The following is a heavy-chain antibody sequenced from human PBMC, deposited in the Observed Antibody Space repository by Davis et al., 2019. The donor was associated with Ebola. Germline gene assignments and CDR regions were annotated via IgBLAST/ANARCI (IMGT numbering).Heavy chain of an antibody. D-gene: IGHD3-22*01. CDR1: GFTFSSYW. CDR2: IKQDGSEK. Sequence: PGGSLRLSCAASGFTFSSYWMSWVRQAPGKGLEWVANIKQDGSEKYYVDSVKGRFTISRDNAKNSLYLQMNSLRDEDTAVYYCARDDGWLSSGYYYVFDYWGQGTLVTVSS. J-gene: IGHJ4*02. V-gene: IGHV3-7*01. CDR3: ARDDGWLSSGYYYVFDY.